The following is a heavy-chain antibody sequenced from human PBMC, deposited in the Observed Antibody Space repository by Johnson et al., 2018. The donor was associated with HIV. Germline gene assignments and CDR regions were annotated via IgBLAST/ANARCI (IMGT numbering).Heavy chain of an antibody. CDR2: IYSGGNT. Sequence: EQLVESGGGLIQPGGSLRLSCAASGFTVSSNYMTWVRQAPGKGLEWVSVIYSGGNTYYADSVKGRFTISRDNSKNTLYLLMNSLRPEDTAFYYCARDRIRISGLVTTLSPDAFDMWGQGTMVSVSS. D-gene: IGHD3/OR15-3a*01. CDR3: ARDRIRISGLVTTLSPDAFDM. CDR1: GFTVSSNY. V-gene: IGHV3-53*01. J-gene: IGHJ3*02.